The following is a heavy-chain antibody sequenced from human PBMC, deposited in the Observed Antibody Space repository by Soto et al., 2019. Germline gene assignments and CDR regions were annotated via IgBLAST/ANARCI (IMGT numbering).Heavy chain of an antibody. V-gene: IGHV1-18*01. Sequence: ASVKVSCKASGYTFTSYGISWVRQAPGQGLEWMGWISACNGNTNYAQNLQGRVTLTTDTSAGTVYMQLSSLTSEDTAVYYCARDDSGFSGSHYIDYFNYWGQGALVTVSS. CDR2: ISACNGNT. CDR3: ARDDSGFSGSHYIDYFNY. CDR1: GYTFTSYG. J-gene: IGHJ4*02. D-gene: IGHD1-26*01.